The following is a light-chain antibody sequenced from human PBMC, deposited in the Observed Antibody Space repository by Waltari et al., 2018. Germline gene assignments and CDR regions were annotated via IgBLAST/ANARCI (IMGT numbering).Light chain of an antibody. V-gene: IGLV1-40*01. CDR1: RSNIWANFD. CDR3: QTYDGRISAWV. J-gene: IGLJ3*02. CDR2: GSS. Sequence: QSVLTQPPSVSGAPGQRVTISCSGGRSNIWANFDVHWYQQFPGTAPKLLIYGSSNRPSGVPDRVSGSKSGTSASLDISGLQAEDEADYYCQTYDGRISAWVFGGGTKLTVL.